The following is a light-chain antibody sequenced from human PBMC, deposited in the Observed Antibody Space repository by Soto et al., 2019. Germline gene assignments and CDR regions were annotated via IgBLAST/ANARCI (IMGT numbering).Light chain of an antibody. Sequence: DIQMTQSPSTLSASVGDRVIITCRASQSITNWLAWYHQKPGKAPKLLISKASILESGVPSRFSGSGSGTEFPLTISSLQPEDFAVYYCQKYDTYPLTFGQGTKLESK. CDR3: QKYDTYPLT. CDR1: QSITNW. CDR2: KAS. V-gene: IGKV1-5*03. J-gene: IGKJ2*01.